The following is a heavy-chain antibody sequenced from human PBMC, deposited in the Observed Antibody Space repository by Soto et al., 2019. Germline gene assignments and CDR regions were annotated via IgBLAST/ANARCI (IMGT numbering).Heavy chain of an antibody. V-gene: IGHV3-23*01. CDR3: AKVRSCNSFYKIEGQNDYALDV. J-gene: IGHJ6*02. Sequence: EVQLLESGGGLAHPGGSLRLSCGVSGFSFSDSAMSWVRQAPGKGLEWVSAMSGDEGSAYYADSVRGRFTVSRDNSKNTLYLEMHSLRGEDTAVYYCAKVRSCNSFYKIEGQNDYALDVWGRGTTVTVSS. CDR1: GFSFSDSA. CDR2: MSGDEGSA. D-gene: IGHD2-2*01.